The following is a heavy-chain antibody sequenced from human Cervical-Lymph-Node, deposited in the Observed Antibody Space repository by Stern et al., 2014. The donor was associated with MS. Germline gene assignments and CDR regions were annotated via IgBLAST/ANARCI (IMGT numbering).Heavy chain of an antibody. D-gene: IGHD6-6*01. Sequence: QVQLVQSGGGVVQPGRSLRLSCAASGFTFSSYGMHWVRQAPGKGLEWVAVIWYDGSNKYYADSVKGRFTISRDNSKNTLYLQMNSLRAEDTAVYYCARDPLDSSSVYYGMDVWGQGTTVTVSS. CDR1: GFTFSSYG. J-gene: IGHJ6*02. V-gene: IGHV3-33*01. CDR3: ARDPLDSSSVYYGMDV. CDR2: IWYDGSNK.